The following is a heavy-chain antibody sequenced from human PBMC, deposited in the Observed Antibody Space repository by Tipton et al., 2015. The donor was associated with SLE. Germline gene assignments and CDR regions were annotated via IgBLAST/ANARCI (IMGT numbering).Heavy chain of an antibody. CDR3: ARDSPDSSSDY. V-gene: IGHV4-34*01. D-gene: IGHD6-6*01. Sequence: TLSLTCAVYGASFSGYYWNWIRQPPGKGLEWIGEINHSGSTNYNPSLKSRVTISVDTSKNQFSLKLSSVTAADTAVYYCARDSPDSSSDYWGQGTLVTVSS. J-gene: IGHJ4*02. CDR2: INHSGST. CDR1: GASFSGYY.